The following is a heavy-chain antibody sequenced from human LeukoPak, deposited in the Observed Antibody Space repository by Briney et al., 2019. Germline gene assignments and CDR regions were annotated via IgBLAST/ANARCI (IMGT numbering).Heavy chain of an antibody. CDR2: INPNSGGT. CDR1: GYTFTGYY. V-gene: IGHV1-2*02. Sequence: ASVKVSCKASGYTFTGYYMHWVRQAPGQGLEWMGWINPNSGGTNYAQKFQGRVTMTRDTSISTAYMELSRLRSDDTAMYYCAIAPRALYSNTWYPHWFDTWGQGTLVTVSS. CDR3: AIAPRALYSNTWYPHWFDT. J-gene: IGHJ5*02. D-gene: IGHD6-13*01.